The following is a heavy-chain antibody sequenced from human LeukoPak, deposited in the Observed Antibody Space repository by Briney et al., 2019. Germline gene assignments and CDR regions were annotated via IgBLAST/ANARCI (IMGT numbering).Heavy chain of an antibody. Sequence: GGSLRLSCVVSGFTFSSYSMNWVRQAPGKGLEWVSSIRSSSSYIYYADSVKGRLIISRDNAKNSLHLQMNSLRAEDTAVYYCARDQYGDYVFDYWGQGTLVTVSP. CDR1: GFTFSSYS. J-gene: IGHJ4*02. V-gene: IGHV3-21*01. CDR3: ARDQYGDYVFDY. D-gene: IGHD4-17*01. CDR2: IRSSSSYI.